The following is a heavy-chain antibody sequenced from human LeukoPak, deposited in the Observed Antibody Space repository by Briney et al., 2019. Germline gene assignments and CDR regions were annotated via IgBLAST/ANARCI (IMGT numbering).Heavy chain of an antibody. J-gene: IGHJ5*02. CDR3: ARTGRIAAAGRFDP. CDR2: IYYSGST. D-gene: IGHD6-13*01. V-gene: IGHV4-59*01. CDR1: SGSISSYY. Sequence: SETLSLTCTVSSGSISSYYWSWIRQPPGKGLEWIGYIYYSGSTNYNPSLKSRVTISVDTSKNQFSLKLSSVTAADTAVYYCARTGRIAAAGRFDPWGQGTLVTVSS.